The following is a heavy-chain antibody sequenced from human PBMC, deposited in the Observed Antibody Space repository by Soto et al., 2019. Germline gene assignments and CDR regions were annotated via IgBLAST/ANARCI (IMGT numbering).Heavy chain of an antibody. CDR2: IIPALGTA. Sequence: QDQLVQSGAEVKKPGSSVKVSCKASGGTFSSHTFSWVRQAPGQGLEWMGRIIPALGTATYAQKFQGRVTITADESATTVYMELNSLRSEDTAVYYCSRPDFGDYWYFALWGRDTLVTVSS. CDR1: GGTFSSHT. V-gene: IGHV1-69*08. D-gene: IGHD4-17*01. J-gene: IGHJ2*01. CDR3: SRPDFGDYWYFAL.